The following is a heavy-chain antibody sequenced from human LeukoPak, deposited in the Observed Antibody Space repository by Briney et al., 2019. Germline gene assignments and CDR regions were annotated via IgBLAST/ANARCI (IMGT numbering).Heavy chain of an antibody. CDR2: IYYSGST. CDR1: GGSISSSSYY. CDR3: ASDYGSGSTNWFDP. V-gene: IGHV4-39*07. J-gene: IGHJ5*02. Sequence: SETLSLTCTVSGGSISSSSYYWGWIRQPPGKGLEWIGSIYYSGSTYYNPSLKSRVTISVDTSKNQFSLKLSSVTAADTAVYYCASDYGSGSTNWFDPWGQGTLVTVSS. D-gene: IGHD3-10*01.